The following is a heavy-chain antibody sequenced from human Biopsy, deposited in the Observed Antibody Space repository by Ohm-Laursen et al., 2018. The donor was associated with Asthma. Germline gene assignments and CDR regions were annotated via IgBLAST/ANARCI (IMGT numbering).Heavy chain of an antibody. J-gene: IGHJ6*02. Sequence: SLRLSCAASGFTFSSYGMHWVRQAPGKGLEWVAVIRYDGSNKYYADSVKGRFTISRDNSKNTLYLQMNSLRAEDTAVYYCARGGLGYCSSTSCYQNYYYGMDVWGQGTTVTVSS. V-gene: IGHV3-33*01. D-gene: IGHD2-2*01. CDR3: ARGGLGYCSSTSCYQNYYYGMDV. CDR1: GFTFSSYG. CDR2: IRYDGSNK.